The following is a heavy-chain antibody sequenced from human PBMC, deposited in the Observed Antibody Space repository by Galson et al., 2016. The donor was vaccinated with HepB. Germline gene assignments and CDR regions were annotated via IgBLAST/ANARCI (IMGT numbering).Heavy chain of an antibody. CDR2: NSRRSSYT. J-gene: IGHJ6*03. D-gene: IGHD6-19*01. CDR3: ARCALAGNPRDTYYMDV. Sequence: SLRLSCAASGYTFSDYYMTWSRQAPGKGLEWVSYNSRRSSYTKDAGSLKGRFTISRDNAKNSLYLQMNSLRAEDTAVYYCARCALAGNPRDTYYMDVWGEGTTVTVSS. V-gene: IGHV3-11*06. CDR1: GYTFSDYY.